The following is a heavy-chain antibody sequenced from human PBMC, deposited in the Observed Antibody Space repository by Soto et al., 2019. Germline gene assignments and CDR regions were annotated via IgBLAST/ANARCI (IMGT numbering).Heavy chain of an antibody. V-gene: IGHV4-61*01. Sequence: SETLSLTCTVSGVSVSSASYYWNWIRQPPGKGLEWIGSVYYSGTPNYNPSLNSRVTISMDTSYNRFSLKLRSVTAADTAVYYCARDLYLRTGPWGMDVWGQGTTVTVSS. CDR1: GVSVSSASYY. CDR2: VYYSGTP. J-gene: IGHJ6*02. CDR3: ARDLYLRTGPWGMDV. D-gene: IGHD3-9*01.